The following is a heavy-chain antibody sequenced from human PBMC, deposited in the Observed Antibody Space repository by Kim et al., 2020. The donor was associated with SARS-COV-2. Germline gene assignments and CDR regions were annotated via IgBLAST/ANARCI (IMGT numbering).Heavy chain of an antibody. CDR3: ARGGRVVTATT. D-gene: IGHD2-21*02. CDR2: T. Sequence: TNYNPALKSRDTRSVDASKNQWSLKRSAVTAADTAVYYCARGGRVVTATTWGQGTLVTVSS. J-gene: IGHJ5*02. V-gene: IGHV4-59*09.